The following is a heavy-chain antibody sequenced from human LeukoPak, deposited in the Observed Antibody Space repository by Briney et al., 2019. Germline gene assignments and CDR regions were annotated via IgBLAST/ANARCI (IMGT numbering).Heavy chain of an antibody. CDR3: AKEMGVAGSKGDYYYGMDV. CDR1: GFTFDDYA. V-gene: IGHV3-9*01. CDR2: ISWNSGSI. Sequence: GGSLRLSCAASGFTFDDYAMHWVRQAPGKGLEWVSGISWNSGSIGYADSVKGRFTISRDNAKNSLYLQMNSLRAEDTALYYCAKEMGVAGSKGDYYYGMDVWGQGTTVTVSS. J-gene: IGHJ6*02. D-gene: IGHD6-19*01.